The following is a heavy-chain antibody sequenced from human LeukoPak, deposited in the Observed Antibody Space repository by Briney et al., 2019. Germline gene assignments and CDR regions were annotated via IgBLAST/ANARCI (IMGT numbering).Heavy chain of an antibody. D-gene: IGHD2-15*01. Sequence: ASVKVSCKASAYTFTSYYMHWVRQAPGQGLEWMGWINPNSGGTNYAQKFQGRVTMTRDTSISTAYMELSRLRSDDTAVYYCARDGYCSGGSCYSIDYWGQGTLVTVSS. CDR2: INPNSGGT. V-gene: IGHV1-2*02. J-gene: IGHJ4*02. CDR3: ARDGYCSGGSCYSIDY. CDR1: AYTFTSYY.